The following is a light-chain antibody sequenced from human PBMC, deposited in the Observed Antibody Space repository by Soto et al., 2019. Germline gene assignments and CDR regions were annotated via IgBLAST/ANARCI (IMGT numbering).Light chain of an antibody. V-gene: IGKV1-12*01. CDR3: QQANSGPFT. Sequence: DIQITQSPSSVSASVGDRVTITCRASQGISSWLAWYQQKPGNAPKLLIYAASHLQSGVPSRFSGSGSASDFTFTIRSLQPEDFATDCCQQANSGPFTFAPGTKVNIK. CDR1: QGISSW. J-gene: IGKJ3*01. CDR2: AAS.